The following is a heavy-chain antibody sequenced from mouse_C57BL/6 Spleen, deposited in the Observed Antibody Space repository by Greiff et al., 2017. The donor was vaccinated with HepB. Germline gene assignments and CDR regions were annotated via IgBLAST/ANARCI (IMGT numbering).Heavy chain of an antibody. CDR3: ARQGATGKSFDY. CDR1: GFTFSSYG. D-gene: IGHD3-1*01. V-gene: IGHV5-6*01. Sequence: EVQVVESGGDLVKPGGSLKLSCAASGFTFSSYGMPWVRQTPDKRLEWVATISSGGSYTYYPDSVKGRFTIARDNTKDTLYLQMSSLKSEDTAVYYSARQGATGKSFDYWGQGTTLTVSS. J-gene: IGHJ2*01. CDR2: ISSGGSYT.